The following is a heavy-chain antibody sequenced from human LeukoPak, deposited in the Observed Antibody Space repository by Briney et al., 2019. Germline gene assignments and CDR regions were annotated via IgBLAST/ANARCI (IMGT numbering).Heavy chain of an antibody. CDR2: IKQDGSEK. D-gene: IGHD3-9*01. J-gene: IGHJ4*02. CDR3: ARAPDILTGYYSVSLSY. V-gene: IGHV3-7*01. CDR1: GFTFSSYW. Sequence: PGGSLRLSCAASGFTFSSYWMSWVRQAPGKGLEWVANIKQDGSEKYYVDSVKGRFTIPRDNAKDSLYLQMNSLRAEDTAVYYCARAPDILTGYYSVSLSYWGQGTLVTVSS.